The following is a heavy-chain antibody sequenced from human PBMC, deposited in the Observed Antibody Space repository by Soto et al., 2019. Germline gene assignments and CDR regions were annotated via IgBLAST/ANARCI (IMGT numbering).Heavy chain of an antibody. CDR2: INAGNGNT. CDR3: AGVVCSGGSCYSVGMDV. V-gene: IGHV1-3*01. CDR1: GYTFTSYA. J-gene: IGHJ6*02. D-gene: IGHD2-15*01. Sequence: ASVKVSCKASGYTFTSYAMHWVRQAPGQRLEWMGWINAGNGNTKYSQKFQGRVTITRDTSASTAYMELSSLRSEDTAVYYCAGVVCSGGSCYSVGMDVWGQGTTVTVSS.